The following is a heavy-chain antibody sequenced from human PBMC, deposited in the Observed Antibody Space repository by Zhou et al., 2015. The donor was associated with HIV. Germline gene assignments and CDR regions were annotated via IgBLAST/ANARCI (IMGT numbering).Heavy chain of an antibody. CDR2: ISGSGGST. CDR3: AKGPWSDAGAFDI. J-gene: IGHJ3*02. Sequence: EVQLVISGGGLVQPGRSLRLSCAASGFTFGEYAMHWVRRAPGKGLEWVSGISGSGGSTYYADSVKGRFTISRNNAKNSLYLQMSRLRAEDTALYYCAKGPWSDAGAFDIWGQGTMVTVSS. D-gene: IGHD3-3*01. V-gene: IGHV3-9*01. CDR1: GFTFGEYA.